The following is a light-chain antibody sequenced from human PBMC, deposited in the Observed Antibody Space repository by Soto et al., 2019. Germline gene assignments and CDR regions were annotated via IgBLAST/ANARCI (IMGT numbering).Light chain of an antibody. V-gene: IGLV2-14*03. CDR1: SSDVGHYHY. CDR3: KSYTSSGTYVV. J-gene: IGLJ2*01. Sequence: QSALTQPASVSGSPGQSITISCTGTSSDVGHYHYVSWYQHHPGKAPKLMIYDVDRRPSGVSNRFSGSKSGNTASLTISWLQAQDEADYYCKSYTSSGTYVVFGGGTKLTVL. CDR2: DVD.